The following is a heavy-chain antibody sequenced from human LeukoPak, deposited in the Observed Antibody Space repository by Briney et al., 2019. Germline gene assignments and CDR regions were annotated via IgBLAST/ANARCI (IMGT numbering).Heavy chain of an antibody. D-gene: IGHD1-14*01. CDR3: ARLGSRPAYYYYYMDV. CDR2: INHNGST. Sequence: SETLSLTCAVYGGSFSGYYWSWIRQPPGKGLEWIGEINHNGSTNYNPSLKSRVTISVDTSKNQFSLKLSSVTAADTAVYYCARLGSRPAYYYYYMDVWGKGTTVTVSS. V-gene: IGHV4-34*01. J-gene: IGHJ6*03. CDR1: GGSFSGYY.